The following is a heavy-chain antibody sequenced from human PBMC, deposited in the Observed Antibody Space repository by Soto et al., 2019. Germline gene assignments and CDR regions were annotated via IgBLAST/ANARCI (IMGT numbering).Heavy chain of an antibody. CDR2: IYHSGST. CDR3: AGRHLNWDIDY. CDR1: GGSISSSNW. V-gene: IGHV4-4*02. J-gene: IGHJ4*02. Sequence: SETLSLTCAVSGGSISSSNWWSWVCQPPGKGLEWIGEIYHSGSTNYNPSLKSRVTISVDKSKNQFSLKLSSVTAADTAVYYCAGRHLNWDIDYWGQGTLVTVSS. D-gene: IGHD7-27*01.